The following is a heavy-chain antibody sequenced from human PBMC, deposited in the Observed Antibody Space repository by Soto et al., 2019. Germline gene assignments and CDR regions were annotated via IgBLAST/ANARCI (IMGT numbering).Heavy chain of an antibody. V-gene: IGHV3-30-3*01. Sequence: GSLRLPCAGSGFTFSSYAMHWASQAPGKGLEWVAVISYDASNRYYADSVKGRFTISRDNSKDTLYLQMNSLRAEDTAVYYCARGPRFLELSHPTYYYYYCMDVWGQGTTVTVSS. J-gene: IGHJ6*02. CDR2: ISYDASNR. D-gene: IGHD3-3*01. CDR3: ARGPRFLELSHPTYYYYYCMDV. CDR1: GFTFSSYA.